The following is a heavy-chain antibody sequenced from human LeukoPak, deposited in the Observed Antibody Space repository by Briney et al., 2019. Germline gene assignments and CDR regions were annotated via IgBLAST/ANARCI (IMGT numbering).Heavy chain of an antibody. V-gene: IGHV4-59*01. CDR1: GGSISNYY. CDR2: IYYSGST. CDR3: ATEMAGKFDY. D-gene: IGHD3-10*01. Sequence: SETLSLTCTVSGGSISNYYWSWIRQPPGKGLEWIGYIYYSGSTNYNPSLKSRVTISSDTSKNQFSLKLNSVTAADTAVYFCATEMAGKFDYWGQGTLVTVSS. J-gene: IGHJ4*02.